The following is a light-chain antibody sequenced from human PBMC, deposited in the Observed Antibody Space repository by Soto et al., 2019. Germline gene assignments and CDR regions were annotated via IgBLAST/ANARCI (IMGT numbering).Light chain of an antibody. CDR2: KAS. Sequence: DIQMTQSPSTLSASVGDRVTITCRASQGINRWLAWYQQKPGKDPKLLIYKASTLESGVPSRFSGGGLGTEFSLNITSLQPDDFATYYCQQYSTYPYIFGQGTKVDIK. CDR3: QQYSTYPYI. V-gene: IGKV1-5*03. J-gene: IGKJ2*01. CDR1: QGINRW.